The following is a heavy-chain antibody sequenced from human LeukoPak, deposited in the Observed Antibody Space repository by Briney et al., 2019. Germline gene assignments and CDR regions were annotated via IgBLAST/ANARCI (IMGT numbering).Heavy chain of an antibody. Sequence: ASVKVSCKASGGTFSSYAISWVRQAPGQGLEWMGMIYPRDGSTSYAQKFQGRVTVTRDTSTSTVHMELSGLRSEDTAVYYCARDQESFDYWGQGTLVTVSS. CDR1: GGTFSSYA. CDR3: ARDQESFDY. V-gene: IGHV1-46*01. J-gene: IGHJ4*02. CDR2: IYPRDGST.